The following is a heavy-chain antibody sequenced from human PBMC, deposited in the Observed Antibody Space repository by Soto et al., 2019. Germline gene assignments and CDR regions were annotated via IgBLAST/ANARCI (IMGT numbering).Heavy chain of an antibody. CDR3: VKGQSSTWSQTGGMDV. Sequence: EVQLLESGGGLVQPGGSLRLSCAASGFTFSTYAMTWVRQAPGKGLEWVSGIDDSGVGTYYADSVKGRLTISRDNSKNKLYLQMGSLRAADTAVYYCVKGQSSTWSQTGGMDVWGQGTTVTVSS. D-gene: IGHD1-26*01. V-gene: IGHV3-23*01. CDR2: IDDSGVGT. J-gene: IGHJ6*02. CDR1: GFTFSTYA.